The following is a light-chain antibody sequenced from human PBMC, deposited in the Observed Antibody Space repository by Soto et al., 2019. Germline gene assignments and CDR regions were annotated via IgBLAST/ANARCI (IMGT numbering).Light chain of an antibody. V-gene: IGKV1-27*01. Sequence: DIQMTQSPTSLSASVGDRVTITCRASQDVRNFVAWYQQKPGKAPKLLIYAASTLQSGVPSRFSGSGYGTDFTLTINSLQPEDVATYSCQKYSSVPVFGTGLKVEIK. J-gene: IGKJ3*01. CDR3: QKYSSVPV. CDR1: QDVRNF. CDR2: AAS.